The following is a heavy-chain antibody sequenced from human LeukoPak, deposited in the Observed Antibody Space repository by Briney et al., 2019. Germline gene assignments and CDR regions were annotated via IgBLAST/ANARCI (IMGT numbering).Heavy chain of an antibody. CDR3: ASLVVPAAPLDY. D-gene: IGHD2-2*01. CDR2: IYYSGST. V-gene: IGHV4-59*01. J-gene: IGHJ4*02. Sequence: SETLSLTCAVYGGSFGGYYWSWIRQPPGKGLEWIGYIYYSGSTNYNPSLKSRVTISVDTSKNQFSLKLSSVTAADTAVYYCASLVVPAAPLDYWGQGTLVTVSS. CDR1: GGSFGGYY.